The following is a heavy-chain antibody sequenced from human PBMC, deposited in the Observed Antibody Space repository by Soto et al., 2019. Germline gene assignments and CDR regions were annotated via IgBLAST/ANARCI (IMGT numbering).Heavy chain of an antibody. J-gene: IGHJ3*02. V-gene: IGHV3-23*01. CDR3: ERRPDAFDI. CDR2: ISGDGLST. CDR1: GSTFTDFT. Sequence: RLSCAGSGSTFTDFTMTWVRQAPGKGLEWVSAISGDGLSTYYAGSVKGRFTISRDNSKTTLYLQMNSLRAEDTAVYYCERRPDAFDIWGRGTMVTVSS.